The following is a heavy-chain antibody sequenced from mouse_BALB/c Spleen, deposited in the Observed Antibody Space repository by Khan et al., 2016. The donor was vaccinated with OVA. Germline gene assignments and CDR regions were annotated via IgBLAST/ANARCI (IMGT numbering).Heavy chain of an antibody. D-gene: IGHD1-1*02. CDR2: ISSGGHYT. CDR3: ARLAYYYNSEGFAY. CDR1: GFTFSTYG. V-gene: IGHV5-6*01. J-gene: IGHJ3*01. Sequence: EVQLVESGGDLAKTGGPLKLSCAASGFTFSTYGMSWVRQTPDKRLEWVATISSGGHYTYYIDSVKGRFTISRDNAKNILYLQMTSLRSEDTAMYYCARLAYYYNSEGFAYWGQGTLVTVSA.